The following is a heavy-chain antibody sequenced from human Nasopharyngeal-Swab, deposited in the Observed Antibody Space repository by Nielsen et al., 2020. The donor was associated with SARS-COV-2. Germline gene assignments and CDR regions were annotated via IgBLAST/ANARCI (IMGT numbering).Heavy chain of an antibody. CDR1: GGSFSGYY. D-gene: IGHD2-21*02. J-gene: IGHJ6*02. CDR2: INHSGST. CDR3: ARCNAYCGGDCYSHSNYYYYYGMDV. Sequence: SETLSLTCAVYGGSFSGYYWSWIRQPPGKGLEWIGEINHSGSTNYNPSLKSRVTISVDTSKNQFSLKLSSVTAADTAVYYCARCNAYCGGDCYSHSNYYYYYGMDVWGQGTTVTVSS. V-gene: IGHV4-34*01.